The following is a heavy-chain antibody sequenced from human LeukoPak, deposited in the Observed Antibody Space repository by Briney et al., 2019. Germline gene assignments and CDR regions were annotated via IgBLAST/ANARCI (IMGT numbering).Heavy chain of an antibody. CDR2: ISAYNGNT. CDR3: ARDLGQDCSGGSCYYHYYYGMDV. CDR1: GYTFTSYG. Sequence: ASVKVSCKASGYTFTSYGISWVRQAPGQGLEWMGWISAYNGNTNYAQKLQGRVTMTTDTSTSTAYMELRSLRSDDTAVYYCARDLGQDCSGGSCYYHYYYGMDVWGQGTTVTVSS. J-gene: IGHJ6*02. D-gene: IGHD2-15*01. V-gene: IGHV1-18*01.